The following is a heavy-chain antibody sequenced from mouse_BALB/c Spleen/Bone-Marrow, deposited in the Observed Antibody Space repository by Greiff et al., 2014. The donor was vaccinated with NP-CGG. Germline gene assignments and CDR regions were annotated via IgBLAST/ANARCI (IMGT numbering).Heavy chain of an antibody. J-gene: IGHJ4*01. CDR2: INPSNGGT. V-gene: IGHV1S16*01. Sequence: QVQLQQPGAELVKPGASVKSSCKASGYTFTSYYMYWVKQRPGQGLEWIGGINPSNGGTNFNEKFKSKATLTVDKSSSTAYMQLSSLTSEDSAVYYCTRTHYYGSRYYYAMDYWGQGTSVTVSS. CDR1: GYTFTSYY. D-gene: IGHD1-1*01. CDR3: TRTHYYGSRYYYAMDY.